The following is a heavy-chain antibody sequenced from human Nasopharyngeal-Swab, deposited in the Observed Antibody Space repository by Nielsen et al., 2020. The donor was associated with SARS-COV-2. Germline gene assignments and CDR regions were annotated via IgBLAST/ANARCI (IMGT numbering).Heavy chain of an antibody. CDR3: ARQDRSGWYVDY. J-gene: IGHJ4*02. Sequence: ASVKVSCKASGYTFTGYYMHWVRQAPGQGLEGMGWINPNSGGTNYAQKFQGRVTMTRDTSISTAYMELSRLRSDDTAVYYCARQDRSGWYVDYWGQGTPVTVSS. CDR2: INPNSGGT. V-gene: IGHV1-2*02. CDR1: GYTFTGYY. D-gene: IGHD6-19*01.